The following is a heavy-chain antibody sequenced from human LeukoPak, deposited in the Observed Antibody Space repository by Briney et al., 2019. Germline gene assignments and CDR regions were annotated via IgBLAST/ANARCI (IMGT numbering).Heavy chain of an antibody. CDR2: IYPDDSDT. CDR1: GYSFTNYW. CDR3: ARLVGTAMSQWVFDY. V-gene: IGHV5-51*01. Sequence: GESLKISCKGSGYSFTNYWIGWVRQMPGKGLEWMGIIYPDDSDTRYSPSFQGQVTISADKSISTAYLQWSSLKASDTAMYYCARLVGTAMSQWVFDYWGQGTLVTVSS. D-gene: IGHD5-18*01. J-gene: IGHJ4*02.